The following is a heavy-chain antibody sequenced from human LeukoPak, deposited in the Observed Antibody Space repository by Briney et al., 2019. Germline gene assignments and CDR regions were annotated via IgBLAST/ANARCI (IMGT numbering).Heavy chain of an antibody. CDR1: GGTFSSYA. V-gene: IGHV1-69*04. J-gene: IGHJ6*02. D-gene: IGHD2-2*01. CDR3: ARLSRGVPAARSRASGMDV. CDR2: IIPILGIA. Sequence: SVKVSRKASGGTFSSYAISWVRQAPGQGLEWMGRIIPILGIANYAQKFQGRVTIAADKSTSTAYMELSSLRSEDTAVYYCARLSRGVPAARSRASGMDVWGQGTTVTVSS.